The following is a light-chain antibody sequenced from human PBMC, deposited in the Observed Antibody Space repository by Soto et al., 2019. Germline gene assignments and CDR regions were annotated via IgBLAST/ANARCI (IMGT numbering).Light chain of an antibody. V-gene: IGLV2-14*01. CDR1: SSDVGGYNY. CDR3: SSYTSSSTVV. J-gene: IGLJ2*01. Sequence: QSALTQPASVSGSPGQLITISCTGTSSDVGGYNYVSWYQQHPGKAPKLMIYDVSNRPSGVSNRFSGSKSGNMASLTISGLQAEDEADYYCSSYTSSSTVVFGGGTKLTVL. CDR2: DVS.